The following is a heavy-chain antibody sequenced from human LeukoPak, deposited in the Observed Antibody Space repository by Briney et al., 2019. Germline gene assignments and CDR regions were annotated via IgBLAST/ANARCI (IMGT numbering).Heavy chain of an antibody. D-gene: IGHD2-15*01. CDR1: GGSFSGYY. J-gene: IGHJ6*02. Sequence: SETLSLTCAVYGGSFSGYYWSWIRQPPGKGLEWIGEINHSGSTNYNPSLKSRVTISVDTSKNQFSLKLSSVTAADTAVYYCAREAFLGYCSGGSCYSDGMDVWGQGTTVTVSS. V-gene: IGHV4-34*01. CDR2: INHSGST. CDR3: AREAFLGYCSGGSCYSDGMDV.